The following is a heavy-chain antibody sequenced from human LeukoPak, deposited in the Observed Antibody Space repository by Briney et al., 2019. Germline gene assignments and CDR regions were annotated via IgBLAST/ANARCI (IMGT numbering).Heavy chain of an antibody. CDR1: GFAFSSYA. Sequence: GGSLRLSCVGSGFAFSSYAMNWVRQAPGKGLEWVSAISGSGGSTYYADSVKGRFTISRDNSKNTLFLQMDSLRAEDTAPYYCAKSVAIYFYYGLDVWGQGTTVTVSS. CDR3: AKSVAIYFYYGLDV. J-gene: IGHJ6*02. V-gene: IGHV3-23*01. CDR2: ISGSGGST. D-gene: IGHD3-3*01.